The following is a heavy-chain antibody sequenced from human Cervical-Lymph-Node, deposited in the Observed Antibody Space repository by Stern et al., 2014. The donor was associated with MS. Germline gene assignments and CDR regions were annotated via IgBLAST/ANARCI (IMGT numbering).Heavy chain of an antibody. V-gene: IGHV5-51*01. Sequence: VQLVESGAEVRKPGQSLTISCNISGYTFTDYWIAWVRQMPGKGLEWMGAICPGALDTRSSPSFQGHVTISVNTSINPAYLQWSDLRAADTAMYYCARPHSPGWSYDFDFWGQGTLVAVSS. CDR1: GYTFTDYW. J-gene: IGHJ4*02. CDR2: ICPGALDT. D-gene: IGHD6-19*01. CDR3: ARPHSPGWSYDFDF.